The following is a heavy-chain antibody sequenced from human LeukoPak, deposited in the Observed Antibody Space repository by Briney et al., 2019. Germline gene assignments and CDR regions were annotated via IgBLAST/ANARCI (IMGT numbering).Heavy chain of an antibody. Sequence: PGGSLRLSCAASGFTFSDYYMSWIRQAPGKGLEWVSYISSSGSSIYYAASVKGRFTISRDNAKNSLYLQTNSLRVEDTAVYYCARGKRRFYFDPWGLGTLVTVSS. CDR3: ARGKRRFYFDP. CDR2: ISSSGSSI. CDR1: GFTFSDYY. V-gene: IGHV3-11*01. J-gene: IGHJ5*02. D-gene: IGHD3-3*01.